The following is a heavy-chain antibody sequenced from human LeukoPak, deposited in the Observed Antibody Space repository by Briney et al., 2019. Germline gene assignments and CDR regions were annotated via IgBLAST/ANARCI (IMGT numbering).Heavy chain of an antibody. V-gene: IGHV4-61*02. D-gene: IGHD3-10*01. CDR1: GGSISTSDYH. Sequence: SETLSLTCTVSGGSISTSDYHWGWIRRPPGKGLEWLGRIYMSGSTNYNPSLKSRVTISEDTSKNQFSLKLSSVTAADTAVYYCASGRVYYHYYMDVWGKGTTVTVSS. J-gene: IGHJ6*03. CDR2: IYMSGST. CDR3: ASGRVYYHYYMDV.